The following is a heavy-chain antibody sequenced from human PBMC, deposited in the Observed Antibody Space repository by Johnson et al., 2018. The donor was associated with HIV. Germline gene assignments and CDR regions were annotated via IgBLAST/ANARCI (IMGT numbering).Heavy chain of an antibody. J-gene: IGHJ3*02. D-gene: IGHD5-18*01. V-gene: IGHV3-30*14. Sequence: QVQLVESGGGVVQPGRSLRLSCAASGFTFSSYALHWVRQAPGKGLEWVAVISYDGSNKYYADSVKGRFTLSRDNSKNTLYLQMNSLRAEDTAVYYCARAYSYGAFDIWGLGTKVTVSS. CDR2: ISYDGSNK. CDR1: GFTFSSYA. CDR3: ARAYSYGAFDI.